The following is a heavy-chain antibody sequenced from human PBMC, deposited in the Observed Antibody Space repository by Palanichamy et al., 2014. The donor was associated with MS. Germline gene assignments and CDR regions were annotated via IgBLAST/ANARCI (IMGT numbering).Heavy chain of an antibody. CDR2: ISYDGSNK. D-gene: IGHD4-17*01. CDR1: GFTFSSYG. V-gene: IGHV3-30*18. Sequence: QVQLVESGGGVVQPGRSLRLSCAASGFTFSSYGMHWVRQAPGKGLEWVAVISYDGSNKYYADSVKGRFTTSRDNSKNTLYLQMNSLRAEDTAVYYCAKGDTVTTPPYYYGMDVWGQGTTVTVSS. CDR3: AKGDTVTTPPYYYGMDV. J-gene: IGHJ6*02.